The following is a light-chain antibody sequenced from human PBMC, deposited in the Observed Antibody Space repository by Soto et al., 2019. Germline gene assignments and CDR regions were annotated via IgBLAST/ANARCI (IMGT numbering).Light chain of an antibody. J-gene: IGKJ3*01. CDR2: GAS. CDR3: QQFGSSPGFT. Sequence: EIVLTQSPGTLSLSPGERATLSCRASQSINSRYLAWYQQKPGQAPRLLIYGASSRATGIPDRFSGSVSGTYFTLTISRLEPEDFAVYYCQQFGSSPGFTFGPGTKVDIK. CDR1: QSINSRY. V-gene: IGKV3-20*01.